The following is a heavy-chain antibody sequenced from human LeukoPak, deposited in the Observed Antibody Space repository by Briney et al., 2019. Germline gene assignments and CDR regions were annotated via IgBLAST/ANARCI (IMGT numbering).Heavy chain of an antibody. J-gene: IGHJ4*02. CDR3: ARRRVRYYYGSGSYPFDY. CDR2: INHSGST. Sequence: PSETPSLTCAVYGGSFSGYYWSWIRQPPGKGLEWIGEINHSGSTNYNPSLKSRVTISVDTSKNQFSLKLSSVTAADTAVYYCARRRVRYYYGSGSYPFDYWGQGTLVTVSS. CDR1: GGSFSGYY. D-gene: IGHD3-10*01. V-gene: IGHV4-34*01.